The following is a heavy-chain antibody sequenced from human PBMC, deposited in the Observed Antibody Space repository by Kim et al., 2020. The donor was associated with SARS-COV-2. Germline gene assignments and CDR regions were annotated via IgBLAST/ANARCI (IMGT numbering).Heavy chain of an antibody. CDR2: ISGSGDST. CDR3: AKRGGYKFDY. J-gene: IGHJ4*02. Sequence: GGSLRLSCAASGFTFSSYAMSWVRQAPGKGLEWVSTISGSGDSTYYADSVKGRFTISRDNSKNTLSLQMNSLRADDTAVYYCAKRGGYKFDYWGQGSLVTVSS. V-gene: IGHV3-23*01. CDR1: GFTFSSYA. D-gene: IGHD5-12*01.